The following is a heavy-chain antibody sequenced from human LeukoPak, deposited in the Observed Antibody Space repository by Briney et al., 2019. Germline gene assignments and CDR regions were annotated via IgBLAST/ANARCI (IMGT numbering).Heavy chain of an antibody. CDR1: GGSISSSSYY. V-gene: IGHV4-39*02. CDR3: ARDSYYYDSSGYYRFDY. Sequence: SETLSLTCTVSGGSISSSSYYWGWIRQPPGKGLEWIGSIYYSGSTYYNPSLKSRVTIPVDTAKNQFSLKLSSVTAADTAVYYCARDSYYYDSSGYYRFDYWGQGTLVTVSS. D-gene: IGHD3-22*01. CDR2: IYYSGST. J-gene: IGHJ4*02.